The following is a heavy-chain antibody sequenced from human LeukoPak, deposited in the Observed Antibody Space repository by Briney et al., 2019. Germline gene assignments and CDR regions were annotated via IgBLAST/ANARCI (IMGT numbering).Heavy chain of an antibody. CDR1: GGSISSYY. D-gene: IGHD3-3*01. J-gene: IGHJ4*02. Sequence: PSETLSLTCTVSGGSISSYYWSWIRQPPGKGLEWIGYIYYSGSTNYNPSLKSRVTISVDTSKNQFSLKLSSVTAADTAVYYCARGVFWSGYYFDYWGRGTLVTVSS. CDR2: IYYSGST. V-gene: IGHV4-59*01. CDR3: ARGVFWSGYYFDY.